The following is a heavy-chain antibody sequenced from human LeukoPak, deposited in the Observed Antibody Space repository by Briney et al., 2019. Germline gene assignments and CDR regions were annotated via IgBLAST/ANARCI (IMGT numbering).Heavy chain of an antibody. V-gene: IGHV3-48*01. D-gene: IGHD2/OR15-2a*01. J-gene: IGHJ3*01. CDR3: AREVSGFDV. CDR1: GFTLSSNR. Sequence: GGSLRLSCAASGFTLSSNRINWVRQAPEKGLEWIAYISATGSVIYYADSVKGRFTISRDGAKNWLYLQLTSLRAEDTAVYYCAREVSGFDVWGQGTMVAVSS. CDR2: ISATGSVI.